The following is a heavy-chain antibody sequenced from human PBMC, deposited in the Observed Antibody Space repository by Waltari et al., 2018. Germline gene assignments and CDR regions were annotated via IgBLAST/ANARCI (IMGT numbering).Heavy chain of an antibody. CDR2: IYPCDSNN. CDR3: ARQPLHSYGTRHFDY. V-gene: IGHV5-51*01. J-gene: IGHJ4*02. Sequence: EVQLVQSGAEVKKPGESLKISCEGSGYTFTRYWIGWVRQMPGKGLEWMGVIYPCDSNNVKSPSSQSQVTSSADKSISTAYLQWSSLKASDTAMYFCARQPLHSYGTRHFDYWGQGTLVTVSS. D-gene: IGHD5-18*01. CDR1: GYTFTRYW.